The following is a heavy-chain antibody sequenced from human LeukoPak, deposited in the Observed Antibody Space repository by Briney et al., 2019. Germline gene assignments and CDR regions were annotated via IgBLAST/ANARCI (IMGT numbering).Heavy chain of an antibody. CDR1: GFTFSSYS. CDR2: ISTSTSTI. V-gene: IGHV3-48*02. J-gene: IGHJ4*02. CDR3: ARAGYYDTSGYYPY. Sequence: PGGSLRLSCAASGFTFSSYSMNWVRQAPGQGLEWVSYISTSTSTIYYADSVKGRFTISRDNAENSLYLQLNSLRDEDTAVYYCARAGYYDTSGYYPYWGQGTLVTVSS. D-gene: IGHD3-22*01.